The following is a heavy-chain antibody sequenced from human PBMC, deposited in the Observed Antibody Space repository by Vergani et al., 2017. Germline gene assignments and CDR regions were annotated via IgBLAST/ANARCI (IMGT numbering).Heavy chain of an antibody. J-gene: IGHJ6*02. CDR3: ARDGVLRAVTSSHYYYYYGMDV. CDR2: IWYDGSNK. D-gene: IGHD4-17*01. CDR1: GFTFSSYG. V-gene: IGHV3-33*01. Sequence: QVQLVESGGGVVQPGRSLRLSCAASGFTFSSYGMHWVRQAPGKGLEWVAVIWYDGSNKYYADSVKGRFTISRDNSKITLYLQMNSLRAEDTAVYYCARDGVLRAVTSSHYYYYYGMDVWGQGTTVTVSS.